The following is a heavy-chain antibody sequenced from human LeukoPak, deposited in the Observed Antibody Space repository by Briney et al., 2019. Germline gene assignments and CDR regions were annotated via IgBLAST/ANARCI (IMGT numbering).Heavy chain of an antibody. CDR3: ARDDCSSTSCPLDWFDP. J-gene: IGHJ5*02. CDR1: GYTFTGYY. D-gene: IGHD2-2*01. CDR2: INPNSGGT. Sequence: ASVKVSCKASGYTFTGYYMHWVRQAPGQGLEWMGWINPNSGGTNYAQKFQGRVTMTRDTPISTAYMELSRLRSDDTAVYYCARDDCSSTSCPLDWFDPWGQGTLVTVSS. V-gene: IGHV1-2*02.